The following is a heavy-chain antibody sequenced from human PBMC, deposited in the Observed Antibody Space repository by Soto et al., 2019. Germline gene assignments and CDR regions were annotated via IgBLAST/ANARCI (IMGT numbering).Heavy chain of an antibody. Sequence: EVQLLESGGGLVQPGGSLRISCIGSGFTFSSNAMSWVCQAPGKGLEWVSAISGSGGTTYYADSVKGRFAVSRDNSNNTLYLQMNSLRAEDTAVYYCAKQRAGFGSGSDTYYFDYWGQGTLVTVSS. CDR3: AKQRAGFGSGSDTYYFDY. CDR1: GFTFSSNA. J-gene: IGHJ4*02. D-gene: IGHD3-10*01. V-gene: IGHV3-23*01. CDR2: ISGSGGTT.